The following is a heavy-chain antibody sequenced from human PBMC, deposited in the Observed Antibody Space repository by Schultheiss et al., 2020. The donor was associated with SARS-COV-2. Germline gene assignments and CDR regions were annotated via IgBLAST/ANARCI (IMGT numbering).Heavy chain of an antibody. CDR3: ARDVRIAAAGQGPYYYYYGMDV. J-gene: IGHJ6*02. Sequence: ASVKVSCKASGYTFTGYYMHWVRQAPGQGLEWMGWINPNSGGTNYAQKFQGWVTMTRDTSISTAYMELSRLRSDDTAVYYCARDVRIAAAGQGPYYYYYGMDVWGQGTTVTVSS. D-gene: IGHD6-13*01. CDR1: GYTFTGYY. V-gene: IGHV1-2*04. CDR2: INPNSGGT.